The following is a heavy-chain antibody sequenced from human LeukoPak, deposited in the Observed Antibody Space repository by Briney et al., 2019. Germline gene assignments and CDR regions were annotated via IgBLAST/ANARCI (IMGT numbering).Heavy chain of an antibody. Sequence: GGSLRLSCAASGFTFSSYSMDWFRQGPGRGLEWVSSISNSGDYTYYADSVKGRFTISRDSSKNALFLQMNSLRAEDTAVYYCAKGLDGSGSYSPLDYWGQGTLVTVSS. D-gene: IGHD3-10*01. CDR3: AKGLDGSGSYSPLDY. J-gene: IGHJ4*02. V-gene: IGHV3-23*01. CDR1: GFTFSSYS. CDR2: ISNSGDYT.